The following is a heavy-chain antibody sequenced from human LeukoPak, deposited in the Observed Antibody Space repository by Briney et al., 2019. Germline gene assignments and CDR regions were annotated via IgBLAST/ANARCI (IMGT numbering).Heavy chain of an antibody. CDR1: GFTFSNYW. Sequence: GGSLRLSCAASGFTFSNYWMHWVRQAPGKGLVWVSRIKGDGSHTIYADSVKGRFTISRDNAKNTLYLQMKSLSAEDTAVYYCVRDWDHFDFDSWGQGTLVTVSS. CDR3: VRDWDHFDFDS. V-gene: IGHV3-74*01. D-gene: IGHD3-9*01. J-gene: IGHJ5*01. CDR2: IKGDGSHT.